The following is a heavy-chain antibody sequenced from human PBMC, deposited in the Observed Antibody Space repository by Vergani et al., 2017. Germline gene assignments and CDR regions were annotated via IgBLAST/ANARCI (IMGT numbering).Heavy chain of an antibody. J-gene: IGHJ5*02. CDR2: INHSGST. D-gene: IGHD3-10*01. V-gene: IGHV4-34*01. CDR3: ARGFAGDGVSPAS. CDR1: GGSFSGYY. Sequence: QVQLQQWGAGLLKPSETLSLTCAVYGGSFSGYYWSWIRQPPGKGLEWIGEINHSGSTNYNPYRKSRVTISVDTSKSKFSLKLSSVTAADTAVYYCARGFAGDGVSPASWGQGTLVTVSS.